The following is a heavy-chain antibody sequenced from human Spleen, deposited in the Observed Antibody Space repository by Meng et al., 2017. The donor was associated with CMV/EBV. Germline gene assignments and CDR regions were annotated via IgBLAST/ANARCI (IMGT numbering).Heavy chain of an antibody. CDR2: IKQDGSEK. V-gene: IGHV3-7*03. D-gene: IGHD5-12*01. CDR1: GFTFSNYA. Sequence: GESLKISCAASGFTFSNYAMNWVRQAPGKGLEWVANIKQDGSEKYYVDSVKGRFTISRDNSKNTLYLQMNSLRAEDTAVYYCAKGGYSGYVPDWDYWGQGTLVTVSS. CDR3: AKGGYSGYVPDWDY. J-gene: IGHJ4*02.